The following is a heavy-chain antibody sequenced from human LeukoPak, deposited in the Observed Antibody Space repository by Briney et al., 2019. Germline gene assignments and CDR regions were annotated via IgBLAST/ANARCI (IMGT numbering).Heavy chain of an antibody. D-gene: IGHD3-3*01. CDR1: GGSISSGGYS. CDR3: ARDVGTIFGVVIGWFDP. V-gene: IGHV4-30-4*07. J-gene: IGHJ5*02. CDR2: IYYSGST. Sequence: SETLSLTCAVSGGSISSGGYSWSWIRRPPGKGLEWIGYIYYSGSTYYNPSLKSRVTISVDTSKNQFSLKLSSVTAADTAVYYCARDVGTIFGVVIGWFDPWGQGTLVTVSS.